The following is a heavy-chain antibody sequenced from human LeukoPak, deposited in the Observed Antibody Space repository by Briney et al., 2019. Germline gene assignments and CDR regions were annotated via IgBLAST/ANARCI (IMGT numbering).Heavy chain of an antibody. Sequence: PGRSLRLSCAASGFTFSSYGMHWVRQAPGKGLEWVAVISYDGSNKYYADSVKGRFTISRDNSKNTLYLQMNSLRAEDTAVYYCAKNSPFCFGEGYYYYYGMDVWGQGTTVTVSS. V-gene: IGHV3-30*18. CDR2: ISYDGSNK. CDR3: AKNSPFCFGEGYYYYYGMDV. D-gene: IGHD3-10*01. J-gene: IGHJ6*02. CDR1: GFTFSSYG.